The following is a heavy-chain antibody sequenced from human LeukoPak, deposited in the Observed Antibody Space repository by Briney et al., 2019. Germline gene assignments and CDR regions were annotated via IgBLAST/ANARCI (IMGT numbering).Heavy chain of an antibody. CDR2: IRYDGSNK. D-gene: IGHD6-13*01. CDR3: ATEFIAAAGIFDY. Sequence: GGSLRLSCAASGFTFSSYGMHWVRQALGKGLEWVAFIRYDGSNKYYADSVKGRFNISRDNSKNTLYLQMNSLRAEDTAVYYCATEFIAAAGIFDYWGQGTLVTVSS. CDR1: GFTFSSYG. V-gene: IGHV3-30*02. J-gene: IGHJ4*02.